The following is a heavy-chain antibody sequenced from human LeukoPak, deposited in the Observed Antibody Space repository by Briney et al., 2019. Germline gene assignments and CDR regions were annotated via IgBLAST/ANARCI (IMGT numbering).Heavy chain of an antibody. V-gene: IGHV1-18*01. Sequence: ASVKVSCTASGYTLTSYGISWVRQAPGQGLEWMGWISAYNGNTNYAQKLQGRVTMTTDTSTSTAYMELRSLRSNDTAVYYCAREGRGLPFDYWGQGTLVTVSS. J-gene: IGHJ4*02. CDR2: ISAYNGNT. CDR3: AREGRGLPFDY. CDR1: GYTLTSYG. D-gene: IGHD3-10*01.